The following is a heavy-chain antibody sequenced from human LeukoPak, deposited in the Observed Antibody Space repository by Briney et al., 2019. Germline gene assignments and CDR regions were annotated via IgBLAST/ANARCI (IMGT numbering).Heavy chain of an antibody. J-gene: IGHJ3*02. D-gene: IGHD2-2*01. CDR3: AREVEVVPAYNDAFDI. V-gene: IGHV4-61*02. CDR2: IYTSGST. CDR1: GGSISSGSYY. Sequence: SETLSLTCTVSGGSISSGSYYWSWIRQPAGKGLEWIGRIYTSGSTNYNPSLKSRVTISVDTSKNQFSLKLSSVTAADTAVYYCAREVEVVPAYNDAFDIWGQGTMVTVSS.